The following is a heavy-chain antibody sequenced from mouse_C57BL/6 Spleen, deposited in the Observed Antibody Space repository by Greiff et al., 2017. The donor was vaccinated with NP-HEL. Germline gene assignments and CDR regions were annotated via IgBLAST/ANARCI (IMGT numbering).Heavy chain of an antibody. CDR1: GYTFTEYT. Sequence: VQLQQSGAELVKPGASVKLSCKASGYTFTEYTIHWVKQRSGQGLEWIGWFYPGSGSIKYNENFKDKATLTADKSSSTVYMELSRLTSEDSAVYFGARHEVRNPCDREGGFAYWSQGTLVTVAA. D-gene: IGHD2-14*01. CDR3: ARHEVRNPCDREGGFAY. V-gene: IGHV1-62-2*01. J-gene: IGHJ3*01. CDR2: FYPGSGSI.